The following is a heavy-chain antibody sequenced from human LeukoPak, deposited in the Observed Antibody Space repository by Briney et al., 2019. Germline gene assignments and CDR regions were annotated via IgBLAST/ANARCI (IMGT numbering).Heavy chain of an antibody. V-gene: IGHV3-23*01. CDR2: ISGSGGST. D-gene: IGHD3-16*01. Sequence: GGTLRLSCAASGFTFSSYAMSWVRQAPGKGLEWVSAISGSGGSTYYADSVKGRFTISRDNSKNTLYLQMNSLRAEDTAVYYCAKDLRGGGAYFDYWGQGTLVTVSS. CDR1: GFTFSSYA. CDR3: AKDLRGGGAYFDY. J-gene: IGHJ4*02.